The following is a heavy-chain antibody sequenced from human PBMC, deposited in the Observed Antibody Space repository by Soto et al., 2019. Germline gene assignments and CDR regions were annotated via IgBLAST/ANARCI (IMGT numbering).Heavy chain of an antibody. CDR2: IDNDGSGT. CDR1: GITLSHFW. V-gene: IGHV3-74*01. Sequence: EVQLVESGGGSVQPGGSLRLSCPASGITLSHFWMHWVRQAPGKGLVWVARIDNDGSGTSYADFAKGRFTISKDDAKNTLYLQMNSLRAEDSALYYCTTAFEHWGRATLVTVSS. CDR3: TTAFEH. J-gene: IGHJ4*02.